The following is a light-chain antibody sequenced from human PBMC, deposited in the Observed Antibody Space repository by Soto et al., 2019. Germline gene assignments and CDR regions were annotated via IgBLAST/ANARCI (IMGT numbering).Light chain of an antibody. CDR3: QQSHSTPHT. V-gene: IGKV1-39*01. Sequence: IQMTQSPSSLSAFVGDRVTISCRASQSLTTYLSWYQQRPGKAPQLLIYDASSLQSGVPSRFSGRGSGTEFTLTIRSLQPEDFAIYYCQQSHSTPHTFGQGTKLKI. CDR2: DAS. J-gene: IGKJ2*01. CDR1: QSLTTY.